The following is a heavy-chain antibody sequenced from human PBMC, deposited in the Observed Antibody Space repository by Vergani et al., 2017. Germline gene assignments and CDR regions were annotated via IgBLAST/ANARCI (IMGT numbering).Heavy chain of an antibody. D-gene: IGHD2-2*01. CDR2: IYTSGST. CDR1: GGSFSGYY. V-gene: IGHV4-59*10. Sequence: QVQLQQWGAGLLKPSETLSLTCAVYGGSFSGYYWSWIRQPAGKGLEWIGRIYTSGSTNYNPSLKSRVTMSVDTSKNQFSLKLSSVTAADTAVYYCARGGQQCSSTSCYFHYFDYWGQGTLVTVSS. J-gene: IGHJ4*02. CDR3: ARGGQQCSSTSCYFHYFDY.